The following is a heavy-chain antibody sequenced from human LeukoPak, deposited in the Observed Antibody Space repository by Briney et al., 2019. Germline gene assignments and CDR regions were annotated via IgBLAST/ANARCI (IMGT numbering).Heavy chain of an antibody. J-gene: IGHJ4*02. CDR1: GFTFSSYA. D-gene: IGHD3-16*01. CDR2: LNGNGGAT. V-gene: IGHV3-23*01. Sequence: PGGSLRLSCAASGFTFSSYAMSWVRQAPGKGLEWVSYLNGNGGATYYSDSVKGRFTISRDNSKNTLYLLMNSLRAEDTAVYYCAKTYYDYVWGSYAFDYWGQGTLVTVSS. CDR3: AKTYYDYVWGSYAFDY.